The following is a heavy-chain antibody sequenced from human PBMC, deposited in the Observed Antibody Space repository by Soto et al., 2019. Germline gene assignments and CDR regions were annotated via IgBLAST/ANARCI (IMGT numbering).Heavy chain of an antibody. CDR3: ARAKSITMVRGAPMDV. CDR1: GGSISSYY. V-gene: IGHV4-4*07. D-gene: IGHD3-10*01. Sequence: SETLSLTCTVSGGSISSYYWSWIRQPAGEGLEWIGRIYTSGSTNYNPSLKSRVTMSVDTSKNQFSLKLSSVTAADTAVYYCARAKSITMVRGAPMDVWGQGTTVTVSS. CDR2: IYTSGST. J-gene: IGHJ6*02.